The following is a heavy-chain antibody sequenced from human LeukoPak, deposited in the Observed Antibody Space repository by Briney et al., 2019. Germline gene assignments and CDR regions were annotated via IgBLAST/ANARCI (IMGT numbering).Heavy chain of an antibody. CDR3: AKDQADIVVVVASYYYYYYGMDV. CDR1: GFTFSSYG. Sequence: PRGSLRLSCTASGFTFSSYGMHRVRQAPGKGLEWVAVISYDGSNKYYADSVKGRFTISRDNSKNTLYLQMNRLRAEDTAVYYCAKDQADIVVVVASYYYYYYGMDVWGKGTRSPSPQ. J-gene: IGHJ6*04. V-gene: IGHV3-30*18. D-gene: IGHD2-15*01. CDR2: ISYDGSNK.